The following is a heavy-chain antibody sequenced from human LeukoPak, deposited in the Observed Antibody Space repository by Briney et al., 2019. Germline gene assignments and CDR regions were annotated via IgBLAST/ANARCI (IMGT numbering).Heavy chain of an antibody. D-gene: IGHD2/OR15-2a*01. CDR2: IKSKPDGGTT. Sequence: PGGSLRLSCAASGFTFSNVWMNWVRQAPGKGLEWVGRIKSKPDGGTTDYAAPVKGRFSISRDDSINTLYLQMSSLKTDDTAVYYCTTEIDWGQGTLVTVSS. V-gene: IGHV3-15*01. CDR3: TTEID. J-gene: IGHJ4*02. CDR1: GFTFSNVW.